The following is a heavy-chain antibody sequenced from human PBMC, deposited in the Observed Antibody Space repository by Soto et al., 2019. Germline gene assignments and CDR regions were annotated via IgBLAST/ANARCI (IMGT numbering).Heavy chain of an antibody. D-gene: IGHD2-15*01. J-gene: IGHJ3*02. CDR2: IYHSGSA. Sequence: QVQLQESGPGLVKPSGTLSLTCAVSGGSVSSSNWWSWVRQSPGKGLEWMGEIYHSGSAHYNPSIKSRATISLDKSKYQFSLRLTSVTAADTAVYYCARVPGVVVSADDAFDIWGPGTRVIVSS. CDR3: ARVPGVVVSADDAFDI. V-gene: IGHV4-4*02. CDR1: GGSVSSSNW.